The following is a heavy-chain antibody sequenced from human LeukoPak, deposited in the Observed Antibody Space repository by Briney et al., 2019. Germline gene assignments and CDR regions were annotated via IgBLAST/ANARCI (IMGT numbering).Heavy chain of an antibody. V-gene: IGHV4-4*07. CDR2: ICTSGST. CDR3: AREDSSSWYGNWFDP. J-gene: IGHJ5*02. CDR1: GGSISSYY. D-gene: IGHD6-13*01. Sequence: SETLSLTCTVSGGSISSYYWSWIRQPAGKGLEWIGRICTSGSTNYNPSLKSRVTMSVDTSKNQFSLKLSSVTAADTAVYYCAREDSSSWYGNWFDPWGQGTLVTVSS.